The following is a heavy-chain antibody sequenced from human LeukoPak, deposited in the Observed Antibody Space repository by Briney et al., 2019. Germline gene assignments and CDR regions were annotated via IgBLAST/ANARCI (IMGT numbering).Heavy chain of an antibody. CDR2: INHSGST. Sequence: PSETLSLTCAVYGGSFSGYYWSWIRQPPAKGLEWIGEINHSGSTNYNPSLKSRLTISVDTSKNQFSLKLSSVTAADRAVYYCARWYYDILTGPGGMDYWGQGTLVTVSS. CDR3: ARWYYDILTGPGGMDY. CDR1: GGSFSGYY. V-gene: IGHV4-34*01. D-gene: IGHD3-9*01. J-gene: IGHJ4*02.